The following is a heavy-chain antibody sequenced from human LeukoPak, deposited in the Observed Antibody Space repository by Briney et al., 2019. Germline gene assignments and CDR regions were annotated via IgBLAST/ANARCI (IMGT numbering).Heavy chain of an antibody. Sequence: SETLSLTCTVSGGSISSYYWSWIRQPPGKGLEWIGCTHYSGSTSYNPSLKSRVAISQDTSKNQFSLKLSSVTAADTAVYYCARIVVVPAANDAFDIWGQGTMVTVSS. CDR2: THYSGST. J-gene: IGHJ3*02. CDR3: ARIVVVPAANDAFDI. CDR1: GGSISSYY. D-gene: IGHD2-2*01. V-gene: IGHV4-59*01.